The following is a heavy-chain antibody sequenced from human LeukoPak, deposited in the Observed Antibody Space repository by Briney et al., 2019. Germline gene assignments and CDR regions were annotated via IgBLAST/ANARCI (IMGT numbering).Heavy chain of an antibody. Sequence: GGSLRLSCSASGFTFSSYAMQWVRPAPGKGREYVSAISSNGGSTYYADSVKGRFTISRDNSKNTLYLQMSSLRAEDTAVYYCVKAVIPLYCYWPGDDWGQGTLVTVSS. CDR1: GFTFSSYA. V-gene: IGHV3-64D*06. CDR2: ISSNGGST. D-gene: IGHD2-21*02. J-gene: IGHJ4*02. CDR3: VKAVIPLYCYWPGDD.